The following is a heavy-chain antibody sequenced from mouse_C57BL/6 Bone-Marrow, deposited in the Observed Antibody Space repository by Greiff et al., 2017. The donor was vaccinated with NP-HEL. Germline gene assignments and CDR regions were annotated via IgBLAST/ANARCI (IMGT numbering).Heavy chain of an antibody. V-gene: IGHV15-2*01. CDR2: ILPSIGRT. D-gene: IGHD2-1*01. Sequence: QVQLQQSGSELRSPGSSVKLSCKDFDSEVFPIAYMSWVRQKPGHGFEWIGGILPSIGRTIYGEEFEDKATLDADTLSNTAYLELNSLTSEDSAIYYCARGSTMVTTAWFAYWGQGTLVTVSA. CDR1: DSEVFPIAY. CDR3: ARGSTMVTTAWFAY. J-gene: IGHJ3*01.